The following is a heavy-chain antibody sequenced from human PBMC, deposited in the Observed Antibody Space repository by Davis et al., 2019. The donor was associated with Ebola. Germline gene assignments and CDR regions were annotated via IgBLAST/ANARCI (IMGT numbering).Heavy chain of an antibody. CDR1: GGSITSGAYY. D-gene: IGHD4-11*01. V-gene: IGHV4-31*03. J-gene: IGHJ4*02. Sequence: SETLSLTCTVSGGSITSGAYYWSWIRQLKGKGREGVGYIYYRGTTYYHPSLKSRLTISIDTSKNQFSLKLSSVTAADTAVYYCAREQSRYFDSWGQGSLVTVSS. CDR2: IYYRGTT. CDR3: AREQSRYFDS.